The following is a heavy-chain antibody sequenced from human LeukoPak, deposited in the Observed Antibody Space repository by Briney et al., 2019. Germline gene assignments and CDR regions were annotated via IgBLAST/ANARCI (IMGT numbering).Heavy chain of an antibody. J-gene: IGHJ4*02. Sequence: PSQTLSLTCAISGDSVSSNSAAWNWIRQSPSRGLEWLGSTYYRSKWYNDYAVSVKSRITINPDTSKNQFSLQLNSVTPEDTAVYYCARDIVVVPAAMPGGYSYGHQSYYFDYWGQGTLVTVSS. CDR3: ARDIVVVPAAMPGGYSYGHQSYYFDY. D-gene: IGHD2-2*01. CDR2: TYYRSKWYN. CDR1: GDSVSSNSAA. V-gene: IGHV6-1*01.